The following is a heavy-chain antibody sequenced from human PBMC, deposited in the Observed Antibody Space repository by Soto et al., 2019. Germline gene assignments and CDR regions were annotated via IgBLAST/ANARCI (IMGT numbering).Heavy chain of an antibody. Sequence: SETLSLTCTVSGDSVSSNSGWSWVRQPPGKGLEWIGEIHHSGSTNYNSSLTSRVSISIDKSKNQFSLNLYSVTAADAAVFYCARAPRGYGMDVWGQGTTVTVSS. CDR1: GDSVSSNSG. CDR3: ARAPRGYGMDV. J-gene: IGHJ6*02. V-gene: IGHV4-4*02. CDR2: IHHSGST.